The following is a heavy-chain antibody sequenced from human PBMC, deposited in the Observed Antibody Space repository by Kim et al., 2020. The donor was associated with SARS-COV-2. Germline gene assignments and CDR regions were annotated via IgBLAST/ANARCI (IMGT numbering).Heavy chain of an antibody. D-gene: IGHD2-15*01. CDR2: IYYSGST. CDR1: GGSISSSSYY. J-gene: IGHJ4*02. Sequence: SETLSLTCTVSGGSISSSSYYWGWIRQPPGKGLEWIGSIYYSGSTYYNPSLKSRVTISVDTSKNQFSLKLSSVTAADTAVYYCARQPVVWAVVPYCSGGSCYFTYVDYWGQGTLVTVSS. CDR3: ARQPVVWAVVPYCSGGSCYFTYVDY. V-gene: IGHV4-39*01.